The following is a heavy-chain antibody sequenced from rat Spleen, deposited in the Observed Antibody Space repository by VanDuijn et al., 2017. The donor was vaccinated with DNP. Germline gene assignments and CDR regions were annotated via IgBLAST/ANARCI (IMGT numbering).Heavy chain of an antibody. CDR1: GFSLNTYGMG. D-gene: IGHD3-5*01. V-gene: IGHV8-20*01. J-gene: IGHJ3*01. CDR3: VRIGNLGPTRYFDY. CDR2: IWWDDDK. Sequence: VTLKESGPGILQPSQTLSLTCTFSGFSLNTYGMGVGWVRQPSGKGLEWLAHIWWDDDKFFSPTLKNRPVTSKDTSNNQAFLNIINVETADSATYYCVRIGNLGPTRYFDYWGQGTLVTVSS.